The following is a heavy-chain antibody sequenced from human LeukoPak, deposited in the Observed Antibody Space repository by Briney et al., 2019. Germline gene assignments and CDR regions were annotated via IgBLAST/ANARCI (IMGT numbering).Heavy chain of an antibody. Sequence: GESLKISCQVSGHSFTDYWIGWVRQMPGKGLEWMGIIYPGDSDARYSPSFQGQVTISADKSISTAYLQWSSLKASDTAMYYCARQDFWSGYPLSYYMDVWGKGTTVTVSS. V-gene: IGHV5-51*01. CDR3: ARQDFWSGYPLSYYMDV. CDR2: IYPGDSDA. D-gene: IGHD3-3*01. J-gene: IGHJ6*03. CDR1: GHSFTDYW.